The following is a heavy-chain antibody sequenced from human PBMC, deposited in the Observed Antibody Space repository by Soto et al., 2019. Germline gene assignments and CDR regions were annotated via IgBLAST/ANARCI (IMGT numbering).Heavy chain of an antibody. J-gene: IGHJ4*02. D-gene: IGHD3-9*01. Sequence: EVHLVESGGGLVQPGGSLRLSCAASGFTFSKYWFHWVRQAPGKGLMWVSRIDPYDTGITYADSVKGRFTISRDNARNTLYLQMDSLTAEDTAVYYCARDMTGADDYLDQGTLVTVSS. V-gene: IGHV3-74*01. CDR1: GFTFSKYW. CDR3: ARDMTGADDY. CDR2: IDPYDTGI.